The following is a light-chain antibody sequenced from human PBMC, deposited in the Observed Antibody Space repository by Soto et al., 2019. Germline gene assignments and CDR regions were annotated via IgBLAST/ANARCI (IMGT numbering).Light chain of an antibody. Sequence: CPTTLTLSPGATVTLSCGASQSVDKLLAWYQQRPGQVPRLLIYDTSTMAPGISARFSGSGSGTEFTLTISSLQSEDFATYYCQQYIRWPPGTFGPGTKVDI. CDR2: DTS. V-gene: IGKV3-15*01. CDR1: QSVDKL. J-gene: IGKJ1*01. CDR3: QQYIRWPPGT.